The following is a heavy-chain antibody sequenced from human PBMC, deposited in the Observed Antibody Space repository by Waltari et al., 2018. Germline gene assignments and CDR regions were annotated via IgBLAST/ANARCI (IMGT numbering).Heavy chain of an antibody. J-gene: IGHJ4*02. D-gene: IGHD3-16*01. CDR2: ISWNSGSI. V-gene: IGHV3-9*01. CDR3: AKDINRGLGGPLFDY. CDR1: GFTFDDYA. Sequence: EVQLVESGGGLVQPGRSLRLSCAASGFTFDDYAMHWVRQAPGKGLEWVSGISWNSGSIGYADSLKGRFTISRDNAKNPLYLQMNSLRAEDTSLYSCAKDINRGLGGPLFDYGGQGTLVTVSS.